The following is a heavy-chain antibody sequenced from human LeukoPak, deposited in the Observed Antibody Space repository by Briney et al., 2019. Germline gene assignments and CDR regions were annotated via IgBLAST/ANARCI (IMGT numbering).Heavy chain of an antibody. J-gene: IGHJ4*02. CDR1: GGTFSSYA. D-gene: IGHD4-11*01. CDR3: ASRAGDGFGYSNYQYYFDY. Sequence: SVKVSCKASGGTFSSYAISWVRQAPGQGLEWMGGIIPIFGTANYAQKFQGRVTITTDESTSTAYMELSSLRSEDTAVYYCASRAGDGFGYSNYQYYFDYWGQGTLVTVSS. V-gene: IGHV1-69*05. CDR2: IIPIFGTA.